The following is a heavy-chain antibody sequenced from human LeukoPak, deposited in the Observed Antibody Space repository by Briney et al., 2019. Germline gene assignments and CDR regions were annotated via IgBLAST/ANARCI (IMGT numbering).Heavy chain of an antibody. D-gene: IGHD5-18*01. CDR3: AKDRRIQLWLGFDY. CDR1: GFTFSSYA. Sequence: GGSLRLSCAASGFTFSSYAMSWVRQAPGKGLEWVSAISGSGGSTYYADSVKGRFTISRDDSKNTLYLQMNGPRAEDTAVYYCAKDRRIQLWLGFDYWGQGTLVTVSS. J-gene: IGHJ4*02. V-gene: IGHV3-23*01. CDR2: ISGSGGST.